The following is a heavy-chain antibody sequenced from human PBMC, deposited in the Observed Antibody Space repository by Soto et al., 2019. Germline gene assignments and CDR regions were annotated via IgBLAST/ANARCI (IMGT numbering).Heavy chain of an antibody. J-gene: IGHJ4*02. CDR2: FSATSENT. CDR3: AKARDQQWVRLPFDY. V-gene: IGHV3-23*01. CDR1: GFFFSSYT. D-gene: IGHD6-19*01. Sequence: EVQLWESGGGLVQPGGSLRLSCVGSGFFFSSYTMTWARQAPGKGLEWVSSFSATSENTYYADSVRGRFTISRDNSKNTLFLQMNSLTAEDTAMYYCAKARDQQWVRLPFDYWGQGIQVIVSS.